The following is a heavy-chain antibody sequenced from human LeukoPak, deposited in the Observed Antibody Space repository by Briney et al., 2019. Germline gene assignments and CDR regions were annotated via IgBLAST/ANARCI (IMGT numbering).Heavy chain of an antibody. Sequence: TSETLSLTCTVSGGSISNYYWGWIRQPPGKGLEWIGYIYYSGSTNYNPSLKSRVTISVDTSKNQFSLKLRSVTAADTAVYYCAGKAAAGTSFFDYWGQGTLVTVSS. V-gene: IGHV4-59*01. CDR2: IYYSGST. D-gene: IGHD6-13*01. J-gene: IGHJ4*02. CDR1: GGSISNYY. CDR3: AGKAAAGTSFFDY.